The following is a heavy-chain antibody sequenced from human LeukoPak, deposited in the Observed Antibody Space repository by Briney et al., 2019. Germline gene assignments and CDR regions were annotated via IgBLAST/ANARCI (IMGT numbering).Heavy chain of an antibody. D-gene: IGHD3-10*01. CDR1: GFTFTNAW. CDR2: IKSKGDRETT. CDR3: ATDLGLTMIRGVIVH. V-gene: IGHV3-15*01. Sequence: GGSLRLSCAASGFTFTNAWMTWVRQAPGKGLEWVGRIKSKGDRETTDYAARVKGRFFMSRDDSKATVFLQMYSLNADDTAVYYCATDLGLTMIRGVIVHWGLGALVTVSS. J-gene: IGHJ4*02.